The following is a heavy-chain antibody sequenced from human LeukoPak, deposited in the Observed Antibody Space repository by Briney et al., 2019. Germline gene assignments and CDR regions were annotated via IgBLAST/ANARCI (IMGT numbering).Heavy chain of an antibody. J-gene: IGHJ5*02. CDR3: ASRHPDIAGP. D-gene: IGHD5-12*01. V-gene: IGHV3-23*01. Sequence: GSLRLSCSASGFTFSNFAMIWFRQAPGKRLEWVSSISNTGGDIYYADSVKGRFTMSRDNSRNTLYLLMNSLGVEDTAIYYCASRHPDIAGPWGQGTLVTVSS. CDR2: ISNTGGDI. CDR1: GFTFSNFA.